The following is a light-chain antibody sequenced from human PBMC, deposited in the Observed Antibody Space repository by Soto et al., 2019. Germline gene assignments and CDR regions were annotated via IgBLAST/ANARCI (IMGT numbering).Light chain of an antibody. CDR1: SSNIADNT. CDR2: NDN. V-gene: IGLV1-44*01. Sequence: QSVLTQPPSMSGTPGQRVTISCSGSSSNIADNTLNWYQQLPGTAPKLLIYNDNDRPSGVPDRFSGSKSGTSASLAISGLQSEDEADYYCATWDVNLNGRVFGGGTKVTV. CDR3: ATWDVNLNGRV. J-gene: IGLJ3*02.